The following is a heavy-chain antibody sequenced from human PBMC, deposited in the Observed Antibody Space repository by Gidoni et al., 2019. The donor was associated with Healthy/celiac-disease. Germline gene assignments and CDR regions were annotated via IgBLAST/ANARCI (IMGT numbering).Heavy chain of an antibody. CDR3: ARAPHTTVRKTPYYYGMDV. J-gene: IGHJ6*02. CDR2: ISSSSSYI. V-gene: IGHV3-21*01. CDR1: GFTFSSYS. D-gene: IGHD4-17*01. Sequence: EVQLVESGGGLVKPGGSLRLSCAASGFTFSSYSMNWVRQAPGKGLEWVSSISSSSSYIYYADSVKGRFTISRDNAKNSLYLQMNSLRAEDTAVYYCARAPHTTVRKTPYYYGMDVWGQGTTVTVSS.